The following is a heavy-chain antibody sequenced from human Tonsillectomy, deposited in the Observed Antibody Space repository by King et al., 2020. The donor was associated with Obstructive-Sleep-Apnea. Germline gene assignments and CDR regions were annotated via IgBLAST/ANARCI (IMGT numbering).Heavy chain of an antibody. Sequence: VQLVESGGGLVQPGGSLRLSCAASGFTFSSYAMSWVRQAPGKGLEWVSAISGSGGSTYYADSVKGRFTISRDNSKNTLYLQMNSLRAEDTAVYDCAKEPGHLFWSGYPYFDYWGQGTLVTVSS. V-gene: IGHV3-23*04. CDR1: GFTFSSYA. J-gene: IGHJ4*02. D-gene: IGHD3-3*01. CDR3: AKEPGHLFWSGYPYFDY. CDR2: ISGSGGST.